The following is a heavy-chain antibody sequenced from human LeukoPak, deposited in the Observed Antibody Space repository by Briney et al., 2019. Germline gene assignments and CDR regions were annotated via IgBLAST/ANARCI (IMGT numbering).Heavy chain of an antibody. V-gene: IGHV4-59*08. CDR2: VYYSGST. Sequence: SETLSLTCTVSGGSINTYNWGWIRQSPGKGLEWIGDVYYSGSTKYNYSLKSRVTTSVDTSKKQVSLRLSSVTAADTAVYFCARQKGYCTNGVCYDWFDAWGQGALVTVSS. CDR3: ARQKGYCTNGVCYDWFDA. D-gene: IGHD2-8*01. CDR1: GGSINTYN. J-gene: IGHJ5*02.